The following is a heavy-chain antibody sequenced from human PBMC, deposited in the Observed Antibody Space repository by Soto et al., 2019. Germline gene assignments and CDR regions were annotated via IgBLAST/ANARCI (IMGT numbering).Heavy chain of an antibody. V-gene: IGHV4-4*02. J-gene: IGHJ4*02. Sequence: SETLSLTCAVSGGSISSSNWWSWVRQPPGKGLEWIGEIYHSGSTNYNPSLKSRVTISVDKSKNQFSLKLSSVTAADTAVYYCARDESYPVGATTGVHINYWGQGTLVTVSS. CDR1: GGSISSSNW. D-gene: IGHD1-26*01. CDR3: ARDESYPVGATTGVHINY. CDR2: IYHSGST.